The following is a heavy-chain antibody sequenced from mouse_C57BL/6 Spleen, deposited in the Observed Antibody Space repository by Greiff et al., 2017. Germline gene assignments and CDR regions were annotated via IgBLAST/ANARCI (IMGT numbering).Heavy chain of an antibody. J-gene: IGHJ2*01. CDR3: TNSYYEDYFDY. V-gene: IGHV14-4*01. CDR2: IDTENGDT. CDR1: GFNIKDDY. Sequence: VQLQQSGAELVRPGASVKLSCTASGFNIKDDYMHWVKQRPEQGLEWIGWIDTENGDTEYASKFQGKATITADTSSNTAYLQLSSQTSEDTAVYYCTNSYYEDYFDYWGQGTTLTVSS. D-gene: IGHD2-12*01.